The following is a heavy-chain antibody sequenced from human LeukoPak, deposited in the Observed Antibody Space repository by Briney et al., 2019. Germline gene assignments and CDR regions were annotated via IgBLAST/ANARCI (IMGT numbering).Heavy chain of an antibody. CDR3: AKSPGCGGDCYWAPDYYYYMDV. Sequence: GGSLRLSCAASGFTFSSYEMNWVRQAPGKGLEWVSYISSSGSTIYYADSVKGRFTISRDNAKNSLYLQMNSLRAEDTAVYYCAKSPGCGGDCYWAPDYYYYMDVWGKGTTVTVSS. CDR1: GFTFSSYE. CDR2: ISSSGSTI. D-gene: IGHD2-21*02. V-gene: IGHV3-48*03. J-gene: IGHJ6*03.